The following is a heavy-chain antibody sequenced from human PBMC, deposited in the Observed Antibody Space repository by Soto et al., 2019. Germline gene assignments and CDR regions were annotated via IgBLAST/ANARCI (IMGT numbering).Heavy chain of an antibody. Sequence: PGGSLRLSCAASGFTFSSYAMSWVRQAPGKGLEWVSAISGSGGSTYYADSVKGRFTISRDNSKNTLYLQMNSLRAEDTAVYYCAKVKGQQLVNYYYYGMDVWGQGTTVTVSS. J-gene: IGHJ6*02. CDR1: GFTFSSYA. CDR2: ISGSGGST. CDR3: AKVKGQQLVNYYYYGMDV. D-gene: IGHD6-6*01. V-gene: IGHV3-23*01.